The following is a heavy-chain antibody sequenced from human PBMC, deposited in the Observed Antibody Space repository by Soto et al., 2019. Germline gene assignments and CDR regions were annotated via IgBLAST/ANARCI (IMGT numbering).Heavy chain of an antibody. CDR1: GFTFGYYW. V-gene: IGHV3-7*01. J-gene: IGHJ3*01. D-gene: IGHD2-2*01. CDR3: ARVGRGFCSSTRCYTDGFDL. CDR2: IKWDASEK. Sequence: GGSLRLSCAASGFTFGYYWMSWVRQAPGKGLEWLATIKWDASEKKYVDSVKGRFTISRDNAKNSLDLQMNGLRDDDTAVYYCARVGRGFCSSTRCYTDGFDLWGQGTMVTVSS.